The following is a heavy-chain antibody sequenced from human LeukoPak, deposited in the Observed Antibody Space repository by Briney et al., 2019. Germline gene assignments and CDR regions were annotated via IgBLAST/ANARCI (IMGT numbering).Heavy chain of an antibody. Sequence: GGSLRLSCAASGFTFSSYGMHWVRQAPGKGLEWVAVISYDGSNKYYADSVKGRLTISRDNSKNTLYLQMNSLRAEDTAVYYCAKVASIVLMVYATHFDYWGQGTLVTVSS. CDR2: ISYDGSNK. CDR3: AKVASIVLMVYATHFDY. CDR1: GFTFSSYG. J-gene: IGHJ4*02. V-gene: IGHV3-30*18. D-gene: IGHD2-8*01.